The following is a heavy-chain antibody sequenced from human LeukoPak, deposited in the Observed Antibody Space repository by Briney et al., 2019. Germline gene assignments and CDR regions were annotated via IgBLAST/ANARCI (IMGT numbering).Heavy chain of an antibody. CDR2: VSSDGTNK. Sequence: GGSLRLSCAASGFTFSSYGMHWVRQAPGKGLEWVAVVSSDGTNKYYADSVKGRFTISRDNSRNTLSLQMNSLRPEDTAVYYSARVGDYVDGMDVWGQGTTVTVSS. V-gene: IGHV3-30*03. J-gene: IGHJ6*02. CDR1: GFTFSSYG. D-gene: IGHD4-17*01. CDR3: ARVGDYVDGMDV.